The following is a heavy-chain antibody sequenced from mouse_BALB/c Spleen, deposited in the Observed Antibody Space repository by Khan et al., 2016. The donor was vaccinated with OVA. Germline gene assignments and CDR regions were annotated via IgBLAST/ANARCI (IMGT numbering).Heavy chain of an antibody. V-gene: IGHV1-7*01. CDR1: GYTFSTYW. J-gene: IGHJ2*01. CDR3: ARDRIDY. Sequence: QVQLQQSGAELAKPGASVKMSCKASGYTFSTYWIHWVKQRPGQGLEWIGYINPSSGYTYYNQRFNDKATLNEDKSSRTAYMQQSSLTSEDAAVYYCARDRIDYWGQGTTLTVSS. CDR2: INPSSGYT.